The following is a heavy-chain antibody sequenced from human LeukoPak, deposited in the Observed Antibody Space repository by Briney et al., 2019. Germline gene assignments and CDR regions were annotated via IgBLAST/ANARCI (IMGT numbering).Heavy chain of an antibody. CDR1: GFTFSSFG. CDR3: AKDLRGGLWAGPFEY. D-gene: IGHD3-10*01. Sequence: GGSLRLSGAASGFTFSSFGIHWVRQAPVKGLEWVAFIRYDGSNNYYADSVKGRFTISRDNSNNTLYLQMDSLRAEDTAVYYCAKDLRGGLWAGPFEYWGQGILVTVSS. V-gene: IGHV3-30*02. CDR2: IRYDGSNN. J-gene: IGHJ4*02.